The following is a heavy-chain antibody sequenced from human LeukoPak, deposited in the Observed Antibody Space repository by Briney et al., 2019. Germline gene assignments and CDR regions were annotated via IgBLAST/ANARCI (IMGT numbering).Heavy chain of an antibody. CDR3: AKAGPYTSSWRGTNDY. CDR2: ISGSGGRT. CDR1: GFTFSSYA. J-gene: IGHJ4*02. Sequence: GGSLRLSCAASGFTFSSYAMNWVRQAPEKGLEWVSAISGSGGRTYYADSVKGRFTISRDNSKNTLYLQMNSLRVEDTAVYYCAKAGPYTSSWRGTNDYWGQGALVTVSS. D-gene: IGHD6-13*01. V-gene: IGHV3-23*01.